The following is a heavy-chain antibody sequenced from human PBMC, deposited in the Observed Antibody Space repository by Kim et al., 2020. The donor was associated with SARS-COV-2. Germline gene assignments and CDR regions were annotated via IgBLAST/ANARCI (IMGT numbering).Heavy chain of an antibody. CDR3: ARAKIDYYDSSGYYYPYFDY. D-gene: IGHD3-22*01. CDR1: GYSFTSYW. Sequence: GESLKISCKGSGYSFTSYWIGWVRQMPGKGLEWMGIIYPGDSDTRYSPSFQGQVTISADKSISTAYLQWSSLKASDTAMYYCARAKIDYYDSSGYYYPYFDYWGQGTLVTVSS. CDR2: IYPGDSDT. V-gene: IGHV5-51*01. J-gene: IGHJ4*02.